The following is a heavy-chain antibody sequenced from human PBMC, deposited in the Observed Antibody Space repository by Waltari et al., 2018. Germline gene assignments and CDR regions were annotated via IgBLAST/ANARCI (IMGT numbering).Heavy chain of an antibody. D-gene: IGHD6-13*01. J-gene: IGHJ6*03. CDR1: GFTFSSYG. Sequence: QVQLVESGGGVVQPGRSLRLSCAASGFTFSSYGMHWVRQAPGKGLEWVAVISYDGSNKYYADSVKGRFTISRDNSKNTLYLQMNSLRAEDTAVYYCASRSSSLFYYYYYMDVWGKGTTVTVSS. CDR3: ASRSSSLFYYYYYMDV. CDR2: ISYDGSNK. V-gene: IGHV3-30*03.